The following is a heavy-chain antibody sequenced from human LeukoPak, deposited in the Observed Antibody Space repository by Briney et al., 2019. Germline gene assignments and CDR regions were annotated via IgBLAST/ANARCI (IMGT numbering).Heavy chain of an antibody. Sequence: SETLSLTCTVSGGSISSYYWSWIRQPPGKGLEWSGYIYYSGSTNYNPSLKSRVTISVDTSKNQFSLKLSSVTAADTAVYYCARVPPFWSAYSPDDHGAFDIWGRGTMVTVSS. V-gene: IGHV4-59*01. CDR3: ARVPPFWSAYSPDDHGAFDI. D-gene: IGHD3-3*01. J-gene: IGHJ3*02. CDR1: GGSISSYY. CDR2: IYYSGST.